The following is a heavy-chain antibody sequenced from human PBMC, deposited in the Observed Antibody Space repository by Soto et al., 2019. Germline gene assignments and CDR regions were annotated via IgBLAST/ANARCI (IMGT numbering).Heavy chain of an antibody. CDR1: GYTFTSYG. V-gene: IGHV1-18*01. J-gene: IGHJ6*02. CDR3: ARDRPTSSIRARDYYYAMDV. D-gene: IGHD6-6*01. CDR2: ISSYNGNT. Sequence: ASVKVSCKASGYTFTSYGISWVRQAPGQVLEWMGWISSYNGNTNYAQKLQGRVTMTTDTSTTTAYMELRSLRSDDTAVYYCARDRPTSSIRARDYYYAMDVWGQGTTVTVSS.